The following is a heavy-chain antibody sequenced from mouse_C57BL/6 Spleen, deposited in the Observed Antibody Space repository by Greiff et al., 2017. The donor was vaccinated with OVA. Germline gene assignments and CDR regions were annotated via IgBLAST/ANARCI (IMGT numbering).Heavy chain of an antibody. V-gene: IGHV5-4*01. CDR2: ISDGGSYT. CDR3: ARDLTDGYLDY. CDR1: GFTFSSYA. Sequence: EVKLMESGGGLVKPGGSLKLSCAASGFTFSSYAMSWVRQTPEKRLEWVATISDGGSYTYYPDNVKGRFTISRDNAKNNLYLQMSHLKSEDTAMYYCARDLTDGYLDYWGQGTTLTVSS. J-gene: IGHJ2*01. D-gene: IGHD2-3*01.